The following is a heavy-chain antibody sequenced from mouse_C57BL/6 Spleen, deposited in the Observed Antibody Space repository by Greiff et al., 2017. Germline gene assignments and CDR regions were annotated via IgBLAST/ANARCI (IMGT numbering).Heavy chain of an antibody. CDR3: ARSRGTTVGAYYFDY. CDR2: IYPGDGDT. J-gene: IGHJ2*01. D-gene: IGHD1-1*01. V-gene: IGHV1-80*01. CDR1: GYAFSSYW. Sequence: QVQLQQSGAELVKPGASVKISCKASGYAFSSYWMNWVKQRPGKGLEWIGQIYPGDGDTNYNGKFKGKATLTADKSSSTAYMQLSSLTSEDSAVYFCARSRGTTVGAYYFDYWGQGTTLTVSS.